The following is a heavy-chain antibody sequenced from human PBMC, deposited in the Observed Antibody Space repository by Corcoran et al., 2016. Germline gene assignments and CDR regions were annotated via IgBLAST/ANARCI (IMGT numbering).Heavy chain of an antibody. J-gene: IGHJ6*02. Sequence: QVQLVQSGAEVKKPGASVTVSCKASGYTFTSYYMHWVRQAPGQGLEWMGIINPSGGSTSYAQKSQGRVTMTRDTSTSTVYMELSSLGSEDTAVYYCARDTRGYGSGSYSAHYYYYYGMDVWGQGTTVTVSS. V-gene: IGHV1-46*01. CDR1: GYTFTSYY. CDR3: ARDTRGYGSGSYSAHYYYYYGMDV. D-gene: IGHD3-10*01. CDR2: INPSGGST.